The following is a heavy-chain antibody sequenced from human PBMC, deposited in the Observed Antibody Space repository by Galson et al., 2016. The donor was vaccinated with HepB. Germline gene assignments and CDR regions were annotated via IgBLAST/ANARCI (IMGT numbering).Heavy chain of an antibody. Sequence: ETLSLTCTVSGGSISSYYWSWIRQPPGKGLEWIGYINYSGITNYNPSLRSRVTISLDTSKNPFSLMMSSVTAADTAPYYCARGAYGDYAPYDDVWGQGTLVTVSS. CDR1: GGSISSYY. D-gene: IGHD4-17*01. J-gene: IGHJ4*02. V-gene: IGHV4-59*01. CDR3: ARGAYGDYAPYDDV. CDR2: INYSGIT.